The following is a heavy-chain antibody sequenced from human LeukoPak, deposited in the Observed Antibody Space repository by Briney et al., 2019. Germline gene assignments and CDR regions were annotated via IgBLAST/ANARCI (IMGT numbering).Heavy chain of an antibody. V-gene: IGHV1-2*02. CDR2: INPNSGGT. D-gene: IGHD6-19*01. CDR3: ARASSGWHFDY. Sequence: GWINPNSGGTNYAQKFQGRVTMTRDTSISTGYMELSRLRSDDTAVYYCARASSGWHFDYWGQGTLVTVSS. J-gene: IGHJ4*02.